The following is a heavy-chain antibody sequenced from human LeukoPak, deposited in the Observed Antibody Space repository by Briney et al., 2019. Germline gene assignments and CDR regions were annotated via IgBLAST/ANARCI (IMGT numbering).Heavy chain of an antibody. Sequence: PGGSLRLSCAASGFNVSSNYMTWVRQAPGKGMEWVSVICRGGSTYYADSVKGRFTISRHNSRDTMYLQMNSLRTEDTAVYYCATTLRGGKFDYWGQGTLVTVSS. CDR2: ICRGGST. J-gene: IGHJ4*02. CDR1: GFNVSSNY. V-gene: IGHV3-53*04. D-gene: IGHD4-23*01. CDR3: ATTLRGGKFDY.